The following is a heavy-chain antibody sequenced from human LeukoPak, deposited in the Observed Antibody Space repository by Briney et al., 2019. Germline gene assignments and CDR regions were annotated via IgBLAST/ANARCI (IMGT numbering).Heavy chain of an antibody. V-gene: IGHV1-69*05. Sequence: GSSVKVSCKASGGTFSSYAISWVRQAPGQGLEWMEGIIPIFGTANYAQKFQGRVTITTDESTSTAYMELSSLRSEDTAVYYCARERTTVTTDYYYYYYMDVWGKGTTVTVSS. CDR2: IIPIFGTA. CDR1: GGTFSSYA. D-gene: IGHD4-17*01. CDR3: ARERTTVTTDYYYYYYMDV. J-gene: IGHJ6*03.